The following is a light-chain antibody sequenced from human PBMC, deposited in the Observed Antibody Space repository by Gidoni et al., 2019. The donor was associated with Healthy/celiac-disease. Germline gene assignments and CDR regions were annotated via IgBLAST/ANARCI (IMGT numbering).Light chain of an antibody. CDR2: EVS. J-gene: IGLJ1*01. Sequence: QSALTQPASVSGSPGQSITISCPGTSSDVGGYNYVSWYQQHPGKAPKLMIYEVSNRPPGVSNRFSGSKSGNTASLTISGLQAEDEADYYCSSYTSSSTPTVFGTGTKVTVL. CDR3: SSYTSSSTPTV. V-gene: IGLV2-14*01. CDR1: SSDVGGYNY.